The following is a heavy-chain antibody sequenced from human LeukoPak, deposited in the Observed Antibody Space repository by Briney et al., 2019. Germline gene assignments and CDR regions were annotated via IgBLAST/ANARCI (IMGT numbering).Heavy chain of an antibody. V-gene: IGHV1-18*01. CDR3: AEGAKSGLHY. CDR2: ISAYNGNT. Sequence: GASVKVCCQASGYDFISYGFTWVRQAPGRGLEWMGWISAYNGNTNYAPSLQARVSMTTDASASTVSIEVRSLTPDDTAVYYCAEGAKSGLHYWGQGTLVTVSS. J-gene: IGHJ4*02. CDR1: GYDFISYG. D-gene: IGHD6-25*01.